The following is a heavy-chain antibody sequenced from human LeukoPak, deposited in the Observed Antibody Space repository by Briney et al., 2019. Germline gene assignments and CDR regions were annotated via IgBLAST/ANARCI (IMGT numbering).Heavy chain of an antibody. J-gene: IGHJ6*04. D-gene: IGHD4-11*01. Sequence: PGGSLRLSCAASLWIFRDYAMTWVRQAPGKGLEWVSGISGSGGGTYYADSVKGRFNISRDNSRNTVALQMNSLRAEDTAVYYCAIATASTVTTIAEDVWGKGTTVTASS. CDR1: LWIFRDYA. CDR3: AIATASTVTTIAEDV. V-gene: IGHV3-23*01. CDR2: ISGSGGGT.